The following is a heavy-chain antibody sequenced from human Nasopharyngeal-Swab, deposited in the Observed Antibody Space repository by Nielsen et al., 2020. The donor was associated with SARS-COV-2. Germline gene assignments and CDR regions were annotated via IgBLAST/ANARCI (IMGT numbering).Heavy chain of an antibody. D-gene: IGHD6-6*01. CDR2: IYHSGST. Sequence: SETLSLTCTVSGSSISSGYYCGWIRPPPGKGLAWIGSIYHSGSTYYNPSLKSRVTISVDTSKNQFSLKLSSVTAADTAVYYSSRIAAPPWYFDLWGRGTLVTVSS. CDR1: GSSISSGYY. CDR3: SRIAAPPWYFDL. V-gene: IGHV4-38-2*02. J-gene: IGHJ2*01.